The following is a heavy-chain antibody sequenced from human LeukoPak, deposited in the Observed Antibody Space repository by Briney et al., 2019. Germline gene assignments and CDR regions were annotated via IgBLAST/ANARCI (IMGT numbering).Heavy chain of an antibody. V-gene: IGHV3-7*01. CDR3: ARGRECSGTGCYLPGIY. CDR1: GYIFSTYW. CDR2: IKQDGSGK. Sequence: GGSLRLSCVGSGYIFSTYWMDWVRQAPGKGLEWVANIKQDGSGKYQVDSVKGRFTISRDNAKNSLYLQMDSLSVEDTAVYYCARGRECSGTGCYLPGIYWGQGILVTVSS. D-gene: IGHD2-2*01. J-gene: IGHJ4*02.